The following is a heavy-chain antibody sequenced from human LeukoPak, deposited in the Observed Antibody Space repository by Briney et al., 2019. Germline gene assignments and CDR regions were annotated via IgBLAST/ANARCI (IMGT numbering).Heavy chain of an antibody. Sequence: GGSLRLSCAASGFTFSDYYMSWIRQAPGKGLEWVSYISSSGSTIYYADSVKGRFTISRDNAKNSLYLQMNSLRAEDTAVYYCTGSSGYSYGYIDYWGQGTLVTVSS. V-gene: IGHV3-11*04. CDR3: TGSSGYSYGYIDY. D-gene: IGHD5-18*01. CDR1: GFTFSDYY. J-gene: IGHJ4*02. CDR2: ISSSGSTI.